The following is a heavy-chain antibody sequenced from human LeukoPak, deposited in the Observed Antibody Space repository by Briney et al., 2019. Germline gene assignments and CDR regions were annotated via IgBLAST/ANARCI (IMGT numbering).Heavy chain of an antibody. V-gene: IGHV3-33*01. D-gene: IGHD2-15*01. CDR3: ARDPRVSCSGGSCYFA. J-gene: IGHJ4*02. CDR1: GFTFSSYG. Sequence: PGGSLRLSCAASGFTFSSYGMHWVRQAPGKGLEWVAVIWYDGGNKYYADSVKGRFTISRDNSKNTLYLQMNSLRAEDTAVYYCARDPRVSCSGGSCYFAWGQGTLVTVSS. CDR2: IWYDGGNK.